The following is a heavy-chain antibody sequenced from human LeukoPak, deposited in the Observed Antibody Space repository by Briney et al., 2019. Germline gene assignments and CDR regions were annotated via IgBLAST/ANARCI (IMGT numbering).Heavy chain of an antibody. J-gene: IGHJ4*02. CDR2: ISGSGGST. V-gene: IGHV3-23*01. CDR1: GFTFSSYA. Sequence: GGSLRLSCAASGFTFSSYAMSWARQAPGKGLEWVSAISGSGGSTYYADSVKGRFTISRDNSKNTLYLQMNSLRAEDTAVYYCAKDLRVGYYDSSGYLDYWGQGTLVTVSS. D-gene: IGHD3-22*01. CDR3: AKDLRVGYYDSSGYLDY.